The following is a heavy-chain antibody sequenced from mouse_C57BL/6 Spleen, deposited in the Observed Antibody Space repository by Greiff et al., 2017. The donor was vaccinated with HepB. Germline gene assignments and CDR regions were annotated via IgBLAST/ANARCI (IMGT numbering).Heavy chain of an antibody. CDR2: IDPSDSET. D-gene: IGHD1-1*01. CDR1: GYTFTSYW. J-gene: IGHJ4*01. CDR3: ARGATVVAPCAMDY. Sequence: QVQLQQPGAELVRPGSSVKLSCKASGYTFTSYWMHWVKQRPIQGLEWIGNIDPSDSETHYNQKFKDKATLTVDKSSSTAYMQLSSLTSEDSAVYYCARGATVVAPCAMDYWGQGTSVTVSS. V-gene: IGHV1-52*01.